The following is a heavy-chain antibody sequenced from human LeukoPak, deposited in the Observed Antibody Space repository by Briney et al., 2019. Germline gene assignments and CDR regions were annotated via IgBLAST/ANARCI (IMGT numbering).Heavy chain of an antibody. V-gene: IGHV3-33*01. J-gene: IGHJ3*02. CDR3: ARDPLRYFDWLISFDI. D-gene: IGHD3-9*01. CDR2: IWYDGSNK. Sequence: PGRSLRLSCAASGFTFSSYGMHWVRQAPGKGLEWVAVIWYDGSNKYYADSVKGRFTISRDNSKNTLYLQMNNLRAEDTAVYYCARDPLRYFDWLISFDIWGQGTMVTVSS. CDR1: GFTFSSYG.